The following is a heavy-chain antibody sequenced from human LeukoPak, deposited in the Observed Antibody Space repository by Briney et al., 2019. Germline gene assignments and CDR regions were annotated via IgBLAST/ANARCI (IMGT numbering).Heavy chain of an antibody. Sequence: ASVKVSCKASGYTFTSYAMNWVRQAPGQGLEWMGWINPNSGGTNYAQKFQGRVTMTRDTSISTAYMELSRLRSDDTAVYYCARVSSSADPGDYWGQGTLVTVSS. J-gene: IGHJ4*02. CDR1: GYTFTSYA. CDR2: INPNSGGT. D-gene: IGHD6-6*01. V-gene: IGHV1-2*02. CDR3: ARVSSSADPGDY.